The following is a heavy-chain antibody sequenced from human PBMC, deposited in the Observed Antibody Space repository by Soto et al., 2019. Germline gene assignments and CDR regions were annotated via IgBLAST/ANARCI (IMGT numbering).Heavy chain of an antibody. CDR1: GVSLSNPNW. D-gene: IGHD3-9*01. CDR3: ARGIFYALDI. Sequence: QVQLQESGPGLVKPSGTLSLTCAVSGVSLSNPNWWAWVRQAPGKGLEWIGEIDHSGGTNYNPTLNSLVTRSLDRSKNQFSLKLSSVAAAATAVYYCARGIFYALDIWGQGTMVTVSS. J-gene: IGHJ3*02. V-gene: IGHV4-4*02. CDR2: IDHSGGT.